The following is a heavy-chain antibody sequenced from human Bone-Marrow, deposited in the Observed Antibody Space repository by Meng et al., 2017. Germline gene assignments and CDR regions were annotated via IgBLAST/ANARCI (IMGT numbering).Heavy chain of an antibody. CDR1: GYTFAAYW. Sequence: QGQLVQSGPEVKKPGASVKLSCKPSGYTFAAYWIHWSRQAPGQGLEWMGRIDPNNDHTQYAQNFQGRVTMTSDTSISTVYMELNGLRSDDTAVYYCARDEDISAAGKLFGDYWGQGTLVTVSS. J-gene: IGHJ4*02. V-gene: IGHV1-2*06. CDR3: ARDEDISAAGKLFGDY. CDR2: IDPNNDHT. D-gene: IGHD6-13*01.